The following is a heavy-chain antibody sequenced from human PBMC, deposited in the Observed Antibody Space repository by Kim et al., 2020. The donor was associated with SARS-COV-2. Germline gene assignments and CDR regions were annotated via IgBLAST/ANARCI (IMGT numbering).Heavy chain of an antibody. V-gene: IGHV4-31*03. CDR1: GGSISSGGYY. J-gene: IGHJ4*02. Sequence: SETLSLTCTVSGGSISSGGYYWSWIRQHPGKGLEWIGYIYYSGSTYYNPSLKSRVTISVDTSKNQFSLKLSSVTAADTAVYYCARESRLRSMVTTYFDYWGQGTLVTVSS. CDR2: IYYSGST. D-gene: IGHD5-18*01. CDR3: ARESRLRSMVTTYFDY.